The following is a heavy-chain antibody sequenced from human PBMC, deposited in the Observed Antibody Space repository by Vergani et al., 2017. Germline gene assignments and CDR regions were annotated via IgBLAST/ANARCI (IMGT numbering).Heavy chain of an antibody. D-gene: IGHD3-22*01. Sequence: QVQLQESGPGLVKPSQTLSLTCTVSGGSISRGDYYWSWIRQPPGKGLEWIGSIYHSGSTYYNPSLKSRVTISVDTSKNQFSLKLSSVTAADTAVYYCARHPFHYYDSSGYQYYFDYWGQGTLVTVSS. V-gene: IGHV4-39*01. CDR3: ARHPFHYYDSSGYQYYFDY. J-gene: IGHJ4*02. CDR1: GGSISRGDYY. CDR2: IYHSGST.